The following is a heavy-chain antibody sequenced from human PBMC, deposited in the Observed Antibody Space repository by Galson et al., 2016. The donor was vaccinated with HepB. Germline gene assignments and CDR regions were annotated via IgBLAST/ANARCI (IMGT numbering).Heavy chain of an antibody. CDR3: AKKGVSGTYDFDY. CDR2: ISASGGST. D-gene: IGHD1-26*01. CDR1: GFTFSRYA. Sequence: SLRLSCAASGFTFSRYALSWVRQAPGKGLDWVSAISASGGSTYYADSVKGRFTLSRDNSKNTLYLQMNSLRVEDTAVYYCAKKGVSGTYDFDYWGQGTLVTVSS. J-gene: IGHJ4*02. V-gene: IGHV3-23*01.